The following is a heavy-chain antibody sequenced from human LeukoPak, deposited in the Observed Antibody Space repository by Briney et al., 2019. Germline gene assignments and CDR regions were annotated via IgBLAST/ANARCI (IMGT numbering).Heavy chain of an antibody. Sequence: PGGSLRLSCAASGFTFSSYAMHWVRQAPGKGLEWVAVISYDGSNKYYADSVKGRFTISRDTSKNSLYLQMNSLRPEDTAVFYCARIRGGPIDYWGQGTLVTVSS. CDR1: GFTFSSYA. V-gene: IGHV3-30-3*01. CDR3: ARIRGGPIDY. CDR2: ISYDGSNK. J-gene: IGHJ4*02. D-gene: IGHD3-16*01.